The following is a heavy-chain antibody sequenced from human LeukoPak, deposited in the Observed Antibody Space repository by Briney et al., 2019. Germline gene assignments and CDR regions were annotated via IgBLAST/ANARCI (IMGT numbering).Heavy chain of an antibody. CDR2: IYYSGST. D-gene: IGHD2-15*01. CDR3: ARGRGCSGGSCYSNWFDP. J-gene: IGHJ5*02. Sequence: LETLSLTCTDPGGSISSYYWSWIPQPPGKGLEWIWYIYYSGSTNYNPSLKSRVTISVDTSKNQFSLKLSSVTAADTAVYYCARGRGCSGGSCYSNWFDPWGQGTLVTVSS. V-gene: IGHV4-59*01. CDR1: GGSISSYY.